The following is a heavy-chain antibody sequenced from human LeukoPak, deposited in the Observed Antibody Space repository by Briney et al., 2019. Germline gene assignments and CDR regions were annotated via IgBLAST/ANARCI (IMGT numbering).Heavy chain of an antibody. Sequence: GGSLRLSCAASGFTFSSYSMNWVRQAPGKGLEWVSSISSSSSYIYYADSVKGRFTISRDNAKDSLYLQMNSLRVEDTAIYYCVTDTNGYSDYWGQGTLVTVSS. V-gene: IGHV3-21*01. CDR1: GFTFSSYS. D-gene: IGHD3-22*01. J-gene: IGHJ4*02. CDR3: VTDTNGYSDY. CDR2: ISSSSSYI.